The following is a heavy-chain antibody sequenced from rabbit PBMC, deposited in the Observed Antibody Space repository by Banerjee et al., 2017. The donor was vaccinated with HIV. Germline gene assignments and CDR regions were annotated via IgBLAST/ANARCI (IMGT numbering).Heavy chain of an antibody. CDR1: GFSLSSYA. J-gene: IGHJ4*01. V-gene: IGHV1S43*01. Sequence: QEQLVESGGGLVQPGGSLKLSCKASGFSLSSYAMNWVRQAPGRGLELIACIYTTSGSTWYASWVNGRFTISRSTSLNTVDLQMTSLTAADTATYFCVRAGVYAGSSSYTGFDFNLWGPGTLVTVS. CDR3: VRAGVYAGSSSYTGFDFNL. CDR2: IYTTSGST. D-gene: IGHD8-1*01.